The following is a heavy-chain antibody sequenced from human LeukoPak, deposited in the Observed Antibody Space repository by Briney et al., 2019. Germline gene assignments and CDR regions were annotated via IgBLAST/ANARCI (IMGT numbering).Heavy chain of an antibody. Sequence: SVKVSCKASGGTFSSYAISWVRQAPGQGLEWMGGIIPIFGTANYAQKFQGRVTITTDESTSTAYMELSSLRSEDTAVYYCARVVYYDSGSYTNWFDPWGQGTLVTVPS. CDR2: IIPIFGTA. CDR3: ARVVYYDSGSYTNWFDP. J-gene: IGHJ5*02. CDR1: GGTFSSYA. V-gene: IGHV1-69*05. D-gene: IGHD3-10*01.